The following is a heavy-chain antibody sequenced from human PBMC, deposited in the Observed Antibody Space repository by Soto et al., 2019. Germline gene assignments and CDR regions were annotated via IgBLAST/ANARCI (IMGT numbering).Heavy chain of an antibody. CDR1: AFDFNSYA. CDR3: VKEDCCAGCALDF. CDR2: ISEGGGAT. J-gene: IGHJ4*02. V-gene: IGHV3-23*01. Sequence: GRSMRLSCVAYAFDFNSYAMNCVRQAPGKGLEWVSSISEGGGATNYANSERGLFTNSRDRIKNTLNLHINSLRAEDTAVYYYVKEDCCAGCALDFWGQGTLVTVSS. D-gene: IGHD2-21*01.